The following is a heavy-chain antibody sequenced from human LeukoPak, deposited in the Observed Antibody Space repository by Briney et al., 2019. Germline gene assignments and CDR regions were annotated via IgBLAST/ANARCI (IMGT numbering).Heavy chain of an antibody. CDR2: ISIDGSNK. Sequence: GRSLRLSCAASGFIFSSYAVHWVRQAPGKGLGWVAFISIDGSNKYYADSVKGRFTISRDNSKNTLYLQMNSLRAEDTAVYYCARQVAGLDYWGQGTLVPVSS. J-gene: IGHJ4*02. V-gene: IGHV3-30-3*01. D-gene: IGHD6-19*01. CDR1: GFIFSSYA. CDR3: ARQVAGLDY.